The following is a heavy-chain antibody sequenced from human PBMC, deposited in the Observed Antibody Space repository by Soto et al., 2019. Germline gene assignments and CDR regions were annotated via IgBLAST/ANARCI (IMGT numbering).Heavy chain of an antibody. V-gene: IGHV1-69*01. CDR1: GGTFSNYA. CDR3: ARVVILVPTASTHYYYHMDV. J-gene: IGHJ6*02. Sequence: QVQLVQSGAEVRKPGSSVTVSCKASGGTFSNYAISWVRQAPGQGLEWMGGIIPIVGTGSYAQKFQGRVTITADEPTTTAYMELGSLRFEDTAVYYGARVVILVPTASTHYYYHMDVWGPGTTVTVS. D-gene: IGHD2-2*01. CDR2: IIPIVGTG.